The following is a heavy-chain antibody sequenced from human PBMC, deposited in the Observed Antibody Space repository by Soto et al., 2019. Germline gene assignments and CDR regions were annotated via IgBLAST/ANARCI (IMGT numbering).Heavy chain of an antibody. CDR2: IIPIFGTA. CDR1: GGTFSSYA. CDR3: AREGYGGSLDY. D-gene: IGHD2-15*01. J-gene: IGHJ4*02. V-gene: IGHV1-69*12. Sequence: QVQLVQSGAEVKKPGSSVKVSCKASGGTFSSYAISWVRQAPGQGLEWMGGIIPIFGTANYAQKFQGRVTLTEDAATSTGYMELSSLRSEDTAVYCCAREGYGGSLDYWGQGTLVTVSS.